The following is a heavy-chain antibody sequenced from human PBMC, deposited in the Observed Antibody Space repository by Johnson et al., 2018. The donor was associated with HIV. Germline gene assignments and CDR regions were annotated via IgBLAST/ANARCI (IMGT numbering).Heavy chain of an antibody. CDR3: ARAKSIAIRGGAFDI. Sequence: QVQLVESGGGVVQPGRSLRLSCAASGFAFSSYAMHWVRQAPGKGLEWVAVISYDGSNKNYADSVKGRFPISRDNSKNTLYLQMNSLRADDTAVYYCARAKSIAIRGGAFDIWGQGTMVTVSS. D-gene: IGHD6-6*01. CDR1: GFAFSSYA. V-gene: IGHV3-30*04. CDR2: ISYDGSNK. J-gene: IGHJ3*02.